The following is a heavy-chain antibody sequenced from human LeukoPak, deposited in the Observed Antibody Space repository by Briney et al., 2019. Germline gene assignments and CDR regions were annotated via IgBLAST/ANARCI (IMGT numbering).Heavy chain of an antibody. CDR2: IVVGSGNT. V-gene: IGHV1-58*01. CDR3: ARGRCVGSPNCYYFDS. J-gene: IGHJ4*02. D-gene: IGHD2-2*01. CDR1: GFTFTSSA. Sequence: SVKVSCKASGFTFTSSAVQWVRQARGQRLEWIGWIVVGSGNTNYAQKFQERVTITRDMATSTAYMELSSLRSEDTAVYYCARGRCVGSPNCYYFDSWGQGTLVTVSS.